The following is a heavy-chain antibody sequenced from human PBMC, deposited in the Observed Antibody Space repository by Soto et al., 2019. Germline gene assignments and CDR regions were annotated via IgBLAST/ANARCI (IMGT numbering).Heavy chain of an antibody. CDR1: GFTFSIAW. D-gene: IGHD3-10*01. CDR2: IRSKANSYAT. CDR3: TSSGDY. J-gene: IGHJ4*02. Sequence: PGGSLRLSCAASGFTFSIAWMSWVRQASGKGLEWVGRIRSKANSYATAYAASVKGRFTISRDDSKNTAYLQMNSLKTEDTAVYYCTSSGDYWGQGTLVTVSS. V-gene: IGHV3-73*01.